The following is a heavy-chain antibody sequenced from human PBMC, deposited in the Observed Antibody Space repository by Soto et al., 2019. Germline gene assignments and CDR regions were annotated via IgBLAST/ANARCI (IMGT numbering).Heavy chain of an antibody. Sequence: QVQLVQSGAEVKKPGSSVKVSCKASGGTFSSYAISWVRQAPGQGLEWMGGIIPIFGTANYAQKFQGRVTMTRDTSTSTVYMELSSLRSEDTAVYYCARKGIRDGYIFNYFDYWGQGTLVSVSS. CDR1: GGTFSSYA. CDR2: IIPIFGTA. CDR3: ARKGIRDGYIFNYFDY. J-gene: IGHJ4*02. D-gene: IGHD5-12*01. V-gene: IGHV1-69*06.